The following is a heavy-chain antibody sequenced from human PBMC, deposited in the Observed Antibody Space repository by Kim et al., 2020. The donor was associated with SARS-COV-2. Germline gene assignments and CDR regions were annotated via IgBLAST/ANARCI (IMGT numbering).Heavy chain of an antibody. V-gene: IGHV3-23*01. CDR1: GFTFSSYA. CDR2: ISGSGGST. Sequence: GGSLRLSCAASGFTFSSYAMSWVRQAPGKGLEWVSAISGSGGSTYYADSVKGRFTISRDNSKNTLYLQMNSLRAEDTAVYYCAKDLNQDRGYGMDVWGQGTTVTVSS. CDR3: AKDLNQDRGYGMDV. D-gene: IGHD3-10*01. J-gene: IGHJ6*02.